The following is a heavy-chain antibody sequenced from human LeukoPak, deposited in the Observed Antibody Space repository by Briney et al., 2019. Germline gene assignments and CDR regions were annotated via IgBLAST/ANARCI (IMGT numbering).Heavy chain of an antibody. J-gene: IGHJ3*02. Sequence: PRGSPCLSRAASGFTFTTYWMSWVGQAPGKGLEWVANINQDGNEKYYVPSVKGRFTISRDNAKNSMYVQMNRLRAEDTAVYYCARGFDGYHGFDIWG. CDR2: INQDGNEK. CDR3: ARGFDGYHGFDI. CDR1: GFTFTTYW. D-gene: IGHD5-24*01. V-gene: IGHV3-7*05.